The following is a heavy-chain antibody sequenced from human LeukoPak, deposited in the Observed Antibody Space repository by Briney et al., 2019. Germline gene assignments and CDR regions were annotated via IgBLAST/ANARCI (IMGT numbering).Heavy chain of an antibody. D-gene: IGHD4-11*01. Sequence: SETLSLTCAVYGGSFSGYYWSWICQPPGKGLEWIGEINHSGSTNYNPSLKSRVTISVDTSKNQFSLKLSSVTAADTAVYYCARLKYYSNYYYYYMDVWGKGTTVTVSS. V-gene: IGHV4-34*01. CDR1: GGSFSGYY. J-gene: IGHJ6*03. CDR2: INHSGST. CDR3: ARLKYYSNYYYYYMDV.